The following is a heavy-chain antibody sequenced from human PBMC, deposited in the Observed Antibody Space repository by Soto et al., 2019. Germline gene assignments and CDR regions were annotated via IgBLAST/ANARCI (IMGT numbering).Heavy chain of an antibody. Sequence: SETLSLTCTVSGGSISSYYWSWIRQPPGKGLEWIGYIYYSGSTNYNPSLKSRVTISVDTSKNQFSLKLSSVTAADTAVYYCARSSVLLWFGESILFDYWGQGTLVTVSS. V-gene: IGHV4-59*01. J-gene: IGHJ4*02. D-gene: IGHD3-10*01. CDR1: GGSISSYY. CDR2: IYYSGST. CDR3: ARSSVLLWFGESILFDY.